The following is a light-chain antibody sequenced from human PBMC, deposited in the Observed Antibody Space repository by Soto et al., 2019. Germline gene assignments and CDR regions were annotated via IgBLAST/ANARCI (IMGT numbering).Light chain of an antibody. V-gene: IGLV4-69*01. J-gene: IGLJ2*01. CDR2: LNSDGSH. CDR3: QPGGTAIQDVV. Sequence: QPVLTQSPSASASLGASVKLTCTLSSGHSSYAIAWHQQQPEKGPRYLMKLNSDGSHSKGDGIPDRFSGSSSGAERYLTIPSPKSEDGADYYCQPGGTAIQDVVFGGGPKLPVL. CDR1: SGHSSYA.